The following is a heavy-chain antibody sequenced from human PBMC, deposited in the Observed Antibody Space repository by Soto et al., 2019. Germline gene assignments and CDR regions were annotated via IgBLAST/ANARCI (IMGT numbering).Heavy chain of an antibody. CDR1: GFTFSSYA. J-gene: IGHJ4*02. CDR2: MSYDGSNK. Sequence: QVQLVESGGGVVQPGRSLRLSCAASGFTFSSYAMHWVRRAPGKGLEWMAVMSYDGSNKYYADSVKGRFTISRDNSENTQYLQMNSLRPEDTALYYCAKDGGAYWGQGTLVIVSS. CDR3: AKDGGAY. V-gene: IGHV3-30-3*01. D-gene: IGHD3-16*01.